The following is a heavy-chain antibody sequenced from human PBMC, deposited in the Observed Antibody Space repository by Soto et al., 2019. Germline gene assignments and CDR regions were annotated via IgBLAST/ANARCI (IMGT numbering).Heavy chain of an antibody. D-gene: IGHD2-8*01. CDR2: IKSKTEGGTT. CDR1: GFTFSNAW. CDR3: TTPIMASARGNYYYGMDV. Sequence: GGSLRLSCAASGFTFSNAWMSWVRQAPGKGLEWVGRIKSKTEGGTTDYAAPVKGRFTISRDDSKNTLYLQMNSLKTEDTAVYYCTTPIMASARGNYYYGMDVWGQGTTVTVSS. J-gene: IGHJ6*02. V-gene: IGHV3-15*01.